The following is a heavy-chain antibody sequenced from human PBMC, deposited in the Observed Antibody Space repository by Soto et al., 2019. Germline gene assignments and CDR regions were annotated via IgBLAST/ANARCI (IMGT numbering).Heavy chain of an antibody. J-gene: IGHJ4*02. CDR1: GFAFSNYG. CDR3: AREDSIVIPAVSDF. V-gene: IGHV3-21*01. CDR2: ISKSDYT. D-gene: IGHD2-2*01. Sequence: RGSLRLSCTVSGFAFSNYGINWVRQAPGKGLEWVSSISKSDYTYYSDSVKGRFTISRDNAKNSVSLQMNTLRVEDTAVYYCAREDSIVIPAVSDFWGQGTLVTVSS.